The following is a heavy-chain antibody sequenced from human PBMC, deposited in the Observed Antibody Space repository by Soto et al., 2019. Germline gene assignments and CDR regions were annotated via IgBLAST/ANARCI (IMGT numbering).Heavy chain of an antibody. J-gene: IGHJ4*02. D-gene: IGHD3-16*01. CDR3: ARGGTPIYY. Sequence: QVQLVQAGAEVKKPGASVKVSCKASGYTFTNFGISWVRQAPGQGLEWMGWISAYNGNTNYAQKFQGRGTRTTDTSTSTVYMEVRSLRLHDTAVYACARGGTPIYYWGQGTLVTVSS. CDR1: GYTFTNFG. CDR2: ISAYNGNT. V-gene: IGHV1-18*01.